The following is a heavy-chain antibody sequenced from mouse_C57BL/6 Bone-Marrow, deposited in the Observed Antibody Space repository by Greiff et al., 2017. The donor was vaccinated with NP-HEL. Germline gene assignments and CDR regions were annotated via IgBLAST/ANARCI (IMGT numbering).Heavy chain of an antibody. CDR3: ARIYYDYDGDVYWYFDV. D-gene: IGHD2-4*01. CDR2: IDPEDGET. J-gene: IGHJ1*03. V-gene: IGHV14-2*01. Sequence: EVKLVESGAELVKPGASVKLSCTASGFNIKDYYMHWVKQRTEQGLEWIGRIDPEDGETKYAPKFQGKATITADTSSNTAYLQLSSLTSEDTAVYYCARIYYDYDGDVYWYFDVWGTGTTVTVSS. CDR1: GFNIKDYY.